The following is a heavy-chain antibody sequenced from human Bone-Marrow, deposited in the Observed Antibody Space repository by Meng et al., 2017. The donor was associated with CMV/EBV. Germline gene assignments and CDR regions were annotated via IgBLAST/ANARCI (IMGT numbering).Heavy chain of an antibody. Sequence: GGSLRLSCVASGLTFSRHWMHWVRQAPGKGLVWVSRINSDGGSISYADSVEGRFTISRDNAKNRLYLQMNSLRAEDTAVYYCARGYYDFWSGYPYYYYGMAVWGQGPTVTVSS. J-gene: IGHJ6*02. CDR2: INSDGGSI. CDR3: ARGYYDFWSGYPYYYYGMAV. V-gene: IGHV3-74*01. CDR1: GLTFSRHW. D-gene: IGHD3-3*01.